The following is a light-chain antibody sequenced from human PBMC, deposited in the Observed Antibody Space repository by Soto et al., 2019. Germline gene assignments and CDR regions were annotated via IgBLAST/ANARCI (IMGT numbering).Light chain of an antibody. CDR2: DAS. CDR3: QQYGSSPRS. Sequence: EVALTQSPGTLSLAPGERATLSCRASQSVSATFVAWYQQKPGQAPRLIIYDASTRATGIPDRFTGSGSGTEFTLTIGRLEPEDFGVYYCQQYGSSPRSFGQGTTVE. V-gene: IGKV3-20*01. CDR1: QSVSATF. J-gene: IGKJ1*01.